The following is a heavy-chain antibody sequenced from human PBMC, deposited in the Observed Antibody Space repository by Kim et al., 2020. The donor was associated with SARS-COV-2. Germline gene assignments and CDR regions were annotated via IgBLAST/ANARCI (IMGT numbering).Heavy chain of an antibody. D-gene: IGHD2-2*01. CDR2: IWYDGTNT. CDR1: GFNFSNYG. V-gene: IGHV3-33*08. CDR3: ARCPGVRTNCFDALNI. J-gene: IGHJ3*02. Sequence: GGSLRLSCVASGFNFSNYGMHWVRQAPGMGLEWVAVIWYDGTNTYYGDSVKGRLTISRDNSKNTLYLQMNSLRAEDTAVYYCARCPGVRTNCFDALNIWGQGPMVTVSS.